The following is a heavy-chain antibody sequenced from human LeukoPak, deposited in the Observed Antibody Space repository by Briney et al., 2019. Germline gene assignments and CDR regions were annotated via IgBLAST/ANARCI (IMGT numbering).Heavy chain of an antibody. CDR2: IIPIFGTA. J-gene: IGHJ6*03. D-gene: IGHD3-16*01. Sequence: SVKVSCKASAGNFSSYAISWVGQAPGQGLEWMGGIIPIFGTANYAQKFQGRVTTTAAKTTRTAYMNRISRRSEDTAVYYCARVRITFGYGYMDVWGKGTTVTVSS. V-gene: IGHV1-69*06. CDR1: AGNFSSYA. CDR3: ARVRITFGYGYMDV.